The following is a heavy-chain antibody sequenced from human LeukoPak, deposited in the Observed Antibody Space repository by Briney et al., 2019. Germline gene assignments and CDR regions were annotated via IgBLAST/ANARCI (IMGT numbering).Heavy chain of an antibody. CDR2: ISGSGGST. Sequence: GGSLRLSCAASGFTFSSYAMSWVRQAPGKGLEWVSAISGSGGSTYYADSVKGRFTISRDNSKNTLYLQMNSLRAEDTAVYYCAKALRSLEWLSPPGDYWGQGTLVTVSS. D-gene: IGHD3-3*01. CDR3: AKALRSLEWLSPPGDY. CDR1: GFTFSSYA. V-gene: IGHV3-23*01. J-gene: IGHJ4*02.